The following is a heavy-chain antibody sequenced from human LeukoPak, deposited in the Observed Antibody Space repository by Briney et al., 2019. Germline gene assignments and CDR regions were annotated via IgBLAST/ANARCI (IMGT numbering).Heavy chain of an antibody. CDR3: TRDPPYDSSGYAFDY. D-gene: IGHD3-22*01. V-gene: IGHV1-46*01. CDR1: GYTFTSYY. CDR2: INPSGGST. J-gene: IGHJ4*02. Sequence: GASVKVSCKASGYTFTSYYMHWVRQAPGQGLEWMGIINPSGGSTSYAQKFQGRVTMTRDTSTSTVYMELSSLRSEDTAVYYCTRDPPYDSSGYAFDYWGQGTLVTVSS.